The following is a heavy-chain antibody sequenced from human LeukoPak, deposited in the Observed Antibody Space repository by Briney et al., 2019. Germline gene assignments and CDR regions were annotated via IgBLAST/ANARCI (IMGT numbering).Heavy chain of an antibody. V-gene: IGHV3-30-3*02. CDR1: GFTFSSYA. D-gene: IGHD6-6*01. J-gene: IGHJ4*02. CDR3: AKSANKYSSSSQDY. CDR2: ISYDGSNK. Sequence: PGRSLRLSCAASGFTFSSYAMHWVRQAPGKGLEWVAVISYDGSNKYYADSVKGRFTISRDNSKNTLYLQMNSLRAEDTAVYYCAKSANKYSSSSQDYWGQGTLVTVSS.